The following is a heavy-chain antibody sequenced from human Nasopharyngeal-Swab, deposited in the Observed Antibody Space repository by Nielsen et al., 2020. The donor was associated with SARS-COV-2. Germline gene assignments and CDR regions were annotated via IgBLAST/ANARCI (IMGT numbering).Heavy chain of an antibody. V-gene: IGHV3-48*01. Sequence: GGSLRLSCVASGFIFSSYSMNWVRQAPGKGLEWVSYISSAGTSIYYADSVKGRFTISRDNAKDSLYMQMSSLRAEDTAVYYCAKGQRTSGTRAFDIWGQGTMVTVSS. CDR2: ISSAGTSI. CDR3: AKGQRTSGTRAFDI. CDR1: GFIFSSYS. J-gene: IGHJ3*02. D-gene: IGHD1-1*01.